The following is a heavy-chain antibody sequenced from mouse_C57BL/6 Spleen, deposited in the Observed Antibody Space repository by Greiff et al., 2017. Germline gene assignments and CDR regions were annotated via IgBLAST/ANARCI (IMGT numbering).Heavy chain of an antibody. CDR2: IHPNSGST. CDR1: GYTFTSYW. V-gene: IGHV1-64*01. Sequence: QVHVKQPGAELVKPGASVKLSCKASGYTFTSYWMHWVKQRPGQGLEWIGMIHPNSGSTNYNEKFKSKATLTVDKSSSTAYMQLSSLTSEDSAVYYCARGGARPWFAYWGQGTLVTVSA. CDR3: ARGGARPWFAY. J-gene: IGHJ3*01.